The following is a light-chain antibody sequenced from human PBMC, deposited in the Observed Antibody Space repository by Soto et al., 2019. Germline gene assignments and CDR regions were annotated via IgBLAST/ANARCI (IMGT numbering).Light chain of an antibody. CDR3: QQYNNWPRT. CDR2: KAS. J-gene: IGKJ5*01. CDR1: QTISSW. Sequence: SQMTQSPSTLSGSVGDRVTITCRASQTISSWLAWYQQKPGKAPKLLIYKASTLKSGVPSRFSGSGSGTEFTLTISSLQSEDFAVYYCQQYNNWPRTFGQRTRLEIK. V-gene: IGKV1-5*03.